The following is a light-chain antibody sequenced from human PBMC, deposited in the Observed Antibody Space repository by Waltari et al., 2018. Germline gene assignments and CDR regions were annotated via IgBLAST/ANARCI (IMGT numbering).Light chain of an antibody. J-gene: IGLJ3*02. CDR2: DVT. Sequence: QSALTQPRSVSGSPGQSVTISCTGTNSDVGGYNYFSWYIQPPGAAPKLILYDVTNRPSGVSDRFSGSKSGNTASLTISRLQAEDEADYYCCSYAGSLTFWVFGGGTKVTVL. CDR3: CSYAGSLTFWV. V-gene: IGLV2-11*01. CDR1: NSDVGGYNY.